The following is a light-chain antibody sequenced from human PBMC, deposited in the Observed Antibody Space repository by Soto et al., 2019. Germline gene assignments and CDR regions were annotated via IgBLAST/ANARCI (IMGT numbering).Light chain of an antibody. V-gene: IGLV2-23*01. CDR1: SSDVGSYNL. CDR2: EGS. Sequence: QSVLTQPASVSGSPVQSITISCTGTSSDVGSYNLVSWYQQDPGKAPRLMIYEGSKRPSGVSNRFSASKSGNTASLTISGLQAEDEADYYCCSYAGSSSYVFGTGTKVTVL. J-gene: IGLJ1*01. CDR3: CSYAGSSSYV.